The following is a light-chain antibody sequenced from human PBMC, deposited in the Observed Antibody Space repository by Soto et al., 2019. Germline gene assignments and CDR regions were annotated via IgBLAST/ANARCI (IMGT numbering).Light chain of an antibody. CDR1: QSVSTY. CDR3: QQYVSSPEIT. CDR2: DAS. Sequence: EIVLTQSPGTVSFSPGETATLSYSTSQSVSTYVAWYRQKPGQAPRLLIYDASTRASGIPDRFSGRGSGTVFTLIISRLEPEDFAVYYCQQYVSSPEITFGGGTKVEIE. V-gene: IGKV3-20*01. J-gene: IGKJ4*01.